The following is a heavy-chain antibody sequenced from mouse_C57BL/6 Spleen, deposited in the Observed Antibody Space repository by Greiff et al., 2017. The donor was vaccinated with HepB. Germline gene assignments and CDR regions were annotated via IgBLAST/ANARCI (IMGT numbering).Heavy chain of an antibody. CDR2: IHPNSGST. CDR1: GYTFTSYW. CDR3: AIIGHYYYAMDY. V-gene: IGHV1-64*01. J-gene: IGHJ4*01. Sequence: VQLQQSGAELVKPGASVKLSCKASGYTFTSYWMHWVKQRPGQGLEWIGMIHPNSGSTNYNEKFKSKATLTVDKSSSTAYMQLSSLTSEVSAVYYCAIIGHYYYAMDYWGQGTSVTVSS. D-gene: IGHD2-1*01.